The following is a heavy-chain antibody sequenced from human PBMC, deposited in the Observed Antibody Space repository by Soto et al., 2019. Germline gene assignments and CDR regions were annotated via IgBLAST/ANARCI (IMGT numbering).Heavy chain of an antibody. Sequence: GSLRLSCSASGFTFHIYAMNWVRQAPGKGLEWVSVISGNGDSTNYADSVKGRFTISRDNSRNTLYLQLTSLRAEDTAIYYCAKRLWFGEPVDFWGQGTLVTVSS. CDR2: ISGNGDST. V-gene: IGHV3-23*01. D-gene: IGHD3-10*01. CDR3: AKRLWFGEPVDF. CDR1: GFTFHIYA. J-gene: IGHJ4*02.